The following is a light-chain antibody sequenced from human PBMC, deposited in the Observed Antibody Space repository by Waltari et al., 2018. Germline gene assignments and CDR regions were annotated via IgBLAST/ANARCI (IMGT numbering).Light chain of an antibody. CDR2: SAS. J-gene: IGKJ2*03. CDR1: HDSGTY. V-gene: IGKV1-39*01. Sequence: DIQMTQSPSSLSASVGARVTITCRASHDSGTYLNWYQHKPGTAPKLLIYSASTLQSGVPPRFSGSGSGTDYTLTIFDLQPEDFATYYCQQTYITPPHSFGQGTKLEI. CDR3: QQTYITPPHS.